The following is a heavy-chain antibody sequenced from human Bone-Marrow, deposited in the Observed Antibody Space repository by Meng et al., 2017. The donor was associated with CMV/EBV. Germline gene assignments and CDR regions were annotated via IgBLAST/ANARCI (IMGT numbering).Heavy chain of an antibody. CDR3: AREHRGNRYNWFDP. CDR2: IYYSGST. V-gene: IGHV4-61*08. Sequence: SEPLSLTCTVSGGSISSGGYYWSWIRQPPGKGLEWIGYIYYSGSTNYNPSLKSRVTISVDTSKNQFSLKLTSVTAADTAVYYCAREHRGNRYNWFDPWGQGTLVTVSS. J-gene: IGHJ5*02. D-gene: IGHD1-14*01. CDR1: GGSISSGGYY.